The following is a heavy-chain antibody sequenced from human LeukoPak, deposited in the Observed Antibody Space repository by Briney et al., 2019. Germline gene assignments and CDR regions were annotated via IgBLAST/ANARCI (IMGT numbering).Heavy chain of an antibody. Sequence: SETLSLTCNVSGDSTSSSSSYWGWIRQSPGKGLEWIGSIYYSGSTYYNPSLKSRVTISVDTSKNQFSLKLSSVTAADTAVYYCARESVSSGTNWFDPWGQGTLVTVSS. CDR1: GDSTSSSSSY. J-gene: IGHJ5*02. V-gene: IGHV4-39*07. CDR3: ARESVSSGTNWFDP. D-gene: IGHD3-10*01. CDR2: IYYSGST.